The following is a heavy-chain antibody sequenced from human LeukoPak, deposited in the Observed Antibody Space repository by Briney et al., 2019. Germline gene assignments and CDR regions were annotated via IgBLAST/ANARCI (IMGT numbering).Heavy chain of an antibody. CDR1: GGSISSYY. V-gene: IGHV4-4*07. CDR2: IYTSGST. Sequence: SETLSLTCTVSGGSISSYYWSWIRQPAGKGLEWIGRIYTSGSTNYNPSLKSRVTMSVDTSKNQFSLKLSSVTAADTAVYYCARDGSGSSKRYYYYYMDVWGKGTTVTISS. J-gene: IGHJ6*03. CDR3: ARDGSGSSKRYYYYYMDV. D-gene: IGHD3-10*01.